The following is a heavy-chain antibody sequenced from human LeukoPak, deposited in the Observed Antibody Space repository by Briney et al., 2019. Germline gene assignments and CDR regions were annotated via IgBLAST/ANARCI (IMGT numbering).Heavy chain of an antibody. CDR1: GDSISSYY. CDR3: ARNSPSGATLFDY. J-gene: IGHJ4*02. Sequence: SETLSLTCTVSGDSISSYYWTWIRQPPGKGLEWIGEINHSGSTNYNPSLKSRVTISVDTSKNQFSLKLSSVTAADTAVYYCARNSPSGATLFDYWGQGTLVTVSS. V-gene: IGHV4-34*01. CDR2: INHSGST. D-gene: IGHD2-15*01.